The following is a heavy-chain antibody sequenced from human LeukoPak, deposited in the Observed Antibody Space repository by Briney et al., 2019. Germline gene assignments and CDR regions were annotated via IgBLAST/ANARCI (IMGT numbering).Heavy chain of an antibody. J-gene: IGHJ6*02. D-gene: IGHD6-19*01. V-gene: IGHV1-69*13. CDR3: ARDYSSGWRLARAYYYYGMDV. Sequence: SVKVSCKASGGTFSSYAISWVRQAPGQGLEWMGGIIPILGTANYAQKFQGRVTITADESTSTAYMELSSLRSEDTAVYYCARDYSSGWRLARAYYYYGMDVWGQGTTVRLL. CDR2: IIPILGTA. CDR1: GGTFSSYA.